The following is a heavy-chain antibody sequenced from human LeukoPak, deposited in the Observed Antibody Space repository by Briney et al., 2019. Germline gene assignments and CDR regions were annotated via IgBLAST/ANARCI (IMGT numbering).Heavy chain of an antibody. CDR1: GCTFSSYG. D-gene: IGHD3-10*01. V-gene: IGHV3-33*01. Sequence: SGRSLRLSCAASGCTFSSYGMHWVRQAPGKGLEWVAVIWYDGSNKYYADSVKGRFTISRDNPKNTLYLQMNSLRAEDTAVYYCARGVGRYTKTYYMDVWGKGTTVTVSS. CDR2: IWYDGSNK. CDR3: ARGVGRYTKTYYMDV. J-gene: IGHJ6*03.